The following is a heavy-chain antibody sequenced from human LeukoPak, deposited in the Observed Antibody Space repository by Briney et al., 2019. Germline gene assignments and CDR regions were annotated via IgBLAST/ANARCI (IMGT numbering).Heavy chain of an antibody. V-gene: IGHV4-39*01. D-gene: IGHD6-19*01. CDR3: ARQYSSGWPWFDP. CDR2: IYCSGST. J-gene: IGHJ5*02. CDR1: GGSISSGGSY. Sequence: SETLSLTCTLSGGSISSGGSYWGWTRHPPGKGLEWNGSIYCSGSTYYRPSLKIRVTISVDTSKNQFSLKVTSVTAADAAVDYCARQYSSGWPWFDPWGQGTLVTVSS.